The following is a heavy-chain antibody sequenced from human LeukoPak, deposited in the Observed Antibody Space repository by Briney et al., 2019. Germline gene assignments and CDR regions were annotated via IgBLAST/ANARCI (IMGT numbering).Heavy chain of an antibody. D-gene: IGHD2-2*01. J-gene: IGHJ3*02. CDR3: ARRVLPAVSGAFDI. V-gene: IGHV4-34*01. Sequence: SETLSLTCAVYGGSFSGYYWSWIRQPPGEGLEWIGEINHSGSTNYNPPLKSRVTISVDTSKNQFSLKLSSVTAADTAVYYCARRVLPAVSGAFDIWGQGTMVTVSS. CDR2: INHSGST. CDR1: GGSFSGYY.